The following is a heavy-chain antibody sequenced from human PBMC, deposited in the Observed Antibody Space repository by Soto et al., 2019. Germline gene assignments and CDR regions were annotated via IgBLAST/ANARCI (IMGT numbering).Heavy chain of an antibody. CDR3: ASGKWALDY. J-gene: IGHJ4*02. Sequence: QVHLVASGGGLVKPGGSLRLSCVASGIPLSDNYMTWIRQAPGKGLEWLSYISNSDYTTYYADSVKGRVTISRDNAKNSLYLQLNGLRVDDTAVYYCASGKWALDYWGQGILVTVSS. CDR2: ISNSDYTT. D-gene: IGHD1-26*01. CDR1: GIPLSDNY. V-gene: IGHV3-11*01.